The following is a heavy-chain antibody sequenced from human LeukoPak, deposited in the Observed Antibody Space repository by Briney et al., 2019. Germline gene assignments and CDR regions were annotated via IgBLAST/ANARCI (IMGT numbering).Heavy chain of an antibody. CDR1: GYTFSSYD. D-gene: IGHD1-26*01. V-gene: IGHV1-8*02. J-gene: IGHJ5*02. Sequence: ASVKVSCKASGYTFSSYDINWVRQATGQGLEWMGRMNTNSGNTGFAQKFKGRLTLTRDTSIGTAYMELSSLKPEDTAIYYCARVHDQEPNGWFGPWGQGTQVTVSS. CDR3: ARVHDQEPNGWFGP. CDR2: MNTNSGNT.